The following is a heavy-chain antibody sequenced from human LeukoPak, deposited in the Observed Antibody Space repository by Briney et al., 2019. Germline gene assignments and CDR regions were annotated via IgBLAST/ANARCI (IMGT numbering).Heavy chain of an antibody. CDR1: GFTFSSYA. CDR3: AKDNTYGITAGFDY. D-gene: IGHD1-14*01. Sequence: QPGGSLRLSCAASGFTFSSYAMHWVRQAPGKGLEWVAVISYEGSNKYYADSVKGRFTISRDNSKNTLYLQMNSLRAEDTAVYYCAKDNTYGITAGFDYWGQGTLVTVSS. V-gene: IGHV3-30-3*01. CDR2: ISYEGSNK. J-gene: IGHJ4*02.